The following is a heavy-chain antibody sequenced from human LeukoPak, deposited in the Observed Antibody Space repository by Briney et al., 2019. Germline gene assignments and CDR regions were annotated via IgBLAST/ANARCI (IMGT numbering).Heavy chain of an antibody. CDR3: AKDQPTAYFDY. CDR1: GFTFSSYS. CDR2: ISSSSSYI. D-gene: IGHD2-2*01. Sequence: AGGSLRLSCAASGFTFSSYSMNWVRQAPGKGLEWVSSISSSSSYIYYADSVKGRFTISRDNSKNTLYLQMNSLRAEDTAVYYCAKDQPTAYFDYWGQGSLVTVSS. J-gene: IGHJ4*02. V-gene: IGHV3-21*01.